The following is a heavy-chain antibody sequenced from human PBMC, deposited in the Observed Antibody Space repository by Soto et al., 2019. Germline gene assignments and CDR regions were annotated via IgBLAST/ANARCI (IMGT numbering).Heavy chain of an antibody. Sequence: SGPTLVQPTQTLTLTCTFSGFSLSTSGVGVGWIHQPPGKALEWLALIYWNDDKRYSPSLKSRLTITKDTSKNQVVLTMTNMDPVEKATYYSAHSRRSPRSLQFLDYYDSSGYEFDYWGQGTLVTVSS. J-gene: IGHJ4*02. CDR2: IYWNDDK. V-gene: IGHV2-5*01. D-gene: IGHD3-22*01. CDR3: AHSRRSPRSLQFLDYYDSSGYEFDY. CDR1: GFSLSTSGVG.